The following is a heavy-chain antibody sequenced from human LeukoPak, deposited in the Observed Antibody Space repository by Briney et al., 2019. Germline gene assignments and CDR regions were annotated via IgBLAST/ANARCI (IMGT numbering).Heavy chain of an antibody. CDR2: ISSSGSTI. CDR3: ARVGYDIVYYYYGMDV. V-gene: IGHV3-48*03. J-gene: IGHJ6*04. CDR1: GFTFSSYE. Sequence: AAGYLRFSGAASGFTFSSYEMNWVRQAPGNGLEWVSYISSSGSTIYYADSGKGRFTSARDNAKNSLDPRMNRLRAEHTAVYYCARVGYDIVYYYYGMDVWGKGTTVTVSS. D-gene: IGHD3-9*01.